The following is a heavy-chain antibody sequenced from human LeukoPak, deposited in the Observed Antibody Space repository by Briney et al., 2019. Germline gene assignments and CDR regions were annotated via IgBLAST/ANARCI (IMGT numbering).Heavy chain of an antibody. J-gene: IGHJ4*02. V-gene: IGHV4-39*07. CDR2: IYHSGST. D-gene: IGHD6-6*01. Sequence: SETLSLTCTVSGGSISSSSYYWGWIRQPPGKGLEWIGSIYHSGSTYYNPSLKSRATISVDTSKNQFSLKLSSVTAADTAVYYCATEIQNIAGRVYWGQGTLVTVSS. CDR3: ATEIQNIAGRVY. CDR1: GGSISSSSYY.